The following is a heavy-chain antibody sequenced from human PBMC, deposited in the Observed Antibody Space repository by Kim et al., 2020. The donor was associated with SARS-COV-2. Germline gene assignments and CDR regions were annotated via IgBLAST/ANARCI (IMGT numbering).Heavy chain of an antibody. J-gene: IGHJ4*02. CDR3: AKDLGSGPLRGGYFDY. CDR2: IWYNGSKK. D-gene: IGHD6-19*01. Sequence: GGSLRLSCAASGFTFSSYGMHWVRQAPGKGLEWVALIWYNGSKKYYADSVKGRFTISRDNSKNTLYLQMDSLRAEDTAVYYCAKDLGSGPLRGGYFDYWGQGTLVTVSS. V-gene: IGHV3-33*06. CDR1: GFTFSSYG.